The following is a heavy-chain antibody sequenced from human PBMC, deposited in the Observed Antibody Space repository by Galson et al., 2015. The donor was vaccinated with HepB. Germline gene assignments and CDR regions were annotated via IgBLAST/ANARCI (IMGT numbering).Heavy chain of an antibody. CDR2: INAGNGNT. CDR3: ARGSLGYCSSTSCYVPYYYYGMDV. D-gene: IGHD2-2*01. J-gene: IGHJ6*02. V-gene: IGHV1-3*01. Sequence: SVKVSCKASGYTFTSYAMHWVRQAPGQRLEWMGWINAGNGNTKYSQKFQGRVTITRDTSASTAYMELSSLRSEDTAVYYCARGSLGYCSSTSCYVPYYYYGMDVWGQGTTVTVSS. CDR1: GYTFTSYA.